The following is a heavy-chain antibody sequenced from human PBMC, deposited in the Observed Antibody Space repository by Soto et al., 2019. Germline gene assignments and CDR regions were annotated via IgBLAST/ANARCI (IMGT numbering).Heavy chain of an antibody. CDR3: ARVSWREKYGMDV. Sequence: QVQLVESGGGLVKPGGSLRLSCAASGFTFSDSYMSWIRQAPGKGLEWISYITFSGNTVYYADSLKGRFTISRDNAKNSLYLQTTRLRAEDTAVYYCARVSWREKYGMDVWGQGTTVTVSS. J-gene: IGHJ6*02. CDR2: ITFSGNTV. CDR1: GFTFSDSY. V-gene: IGHV3-11*01.